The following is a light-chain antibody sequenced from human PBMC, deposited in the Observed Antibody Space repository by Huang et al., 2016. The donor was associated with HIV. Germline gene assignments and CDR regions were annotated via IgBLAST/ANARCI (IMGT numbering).Light chain of an antibody. CDR3: QHYDSSSGFT. J-gene: IGKJ3*01. CDR2: DAT. V-gene: IGKV3-20*01. Sequence: EIVLTQSPGTLSLSPGGRATLSCRASQSVGSVYLAWFQQQPGQAPRHLISDATSRATGVPDRCSGGGSGTDFTLTISRVEPEDFAVYYCQHYDSSSGFTFGPGTKVEVK. CDR1: QSVGSVY.